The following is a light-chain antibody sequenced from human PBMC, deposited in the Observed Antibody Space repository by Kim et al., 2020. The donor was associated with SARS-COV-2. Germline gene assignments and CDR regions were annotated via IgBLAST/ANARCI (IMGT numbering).Light chain of an antibody. J-gene: IGLJ2*01. CDR1: SLRSYY. CDR2: GKN. V-gene: IGLV3-19*01. CDR3: NSRDSNDNVV. Sequence: SSELTQDPAVSVALGHTVRITCQGDSLRSYYATWYQQKPGQAPIVVIYGKNNRPSGIPDRFSGSSSGNTASLTITGTQAGDEADYYCNSRDSNDNVVFGGGTQLTVL.